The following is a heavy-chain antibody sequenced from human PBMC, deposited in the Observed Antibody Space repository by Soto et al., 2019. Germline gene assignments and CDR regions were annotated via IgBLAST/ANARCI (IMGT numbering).Heavy chain of an antibody. CDR1: GYTFINYG. D-gene: IGHD3-22*01. V-gene: IGHV1-18*01. J-gene: IGHJ6*02. CDR3: ARVYYDSRGYYSPDV. CDR2: ISTYNGNT. Sequence: QVQLVQSGAEVKKPGASVKVSCKASGYTFINYGVTWVRQAPGQGLEWMGWISTYNGNTNYAQKLQGRVTMTTDTSTSTAYMELSSLRSDDTAVYYCARVYYDSRGYYSPDVWGQGTTVTVSS.